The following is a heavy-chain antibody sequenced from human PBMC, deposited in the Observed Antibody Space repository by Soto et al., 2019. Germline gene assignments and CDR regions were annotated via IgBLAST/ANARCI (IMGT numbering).Heavy chain of an antibody. V-gene: IGHV3-74*01. CDR3: ARGSGYCSSTSCYTFRYLAVAGTSLYY. D-gene: IGHD2-2*02. J-gene: IGHJ4*02. Sequence: PGGSLRLSCAASGFTFSSYWMHWVRQAPGKGLVWVSRINSDGSSTSYADSVKGRFTISRDSAKNTLYLQMNSLRAEDTAVYYCARGSGYCSSTSCYTFRYLAVAGTSLYYWGQGTLVTVSS. CDR1: GFTFSSYW. CDR2: INSDGSST.